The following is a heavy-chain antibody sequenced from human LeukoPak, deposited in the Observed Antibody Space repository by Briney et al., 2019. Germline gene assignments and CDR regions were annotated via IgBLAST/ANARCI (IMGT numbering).Heavy chain of an antibody. CDR2: ISSSSSYI. D-gene: IGHD3-10*01. CDR1: GFTFSSYS. V-gene: IGHV3-21*01. J-gene: IGHJ6*02. CDR3: AREYYYGSGDYAYYYYGMDA. Sequence: GGSLRLSCAASGFTFSSYSMNWVRQAPGKGLEWVSSISSSSSYIYYADSVKGRFTISRDNAKNSLYLQMNSLRAEDTAVYYCAREYYYGSGDYAYYYYGMDAWGQGTTVTVSS.